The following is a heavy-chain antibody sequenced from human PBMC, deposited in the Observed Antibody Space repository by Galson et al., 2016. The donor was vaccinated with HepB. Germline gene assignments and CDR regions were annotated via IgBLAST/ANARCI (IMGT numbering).Heavy chain of an antibody. D-gene: IGHD2-2*01. Sequence: SVKVSCKASGGSFISYVISWVRQAPGQGLEWMGWIIPIFGTANYAQKFQGRLTITTDKPTSTAYMELSSLTSEDTAAYYCARALVIPAAPLDDWGQGTLVTVSS. CDR1: GGSFISYV. J-gene: IGHJ4*02. CDR3: ARALVIPAAPLDD. CDR2: IIPIFGTA. V-gene: IGHV1-69*05.